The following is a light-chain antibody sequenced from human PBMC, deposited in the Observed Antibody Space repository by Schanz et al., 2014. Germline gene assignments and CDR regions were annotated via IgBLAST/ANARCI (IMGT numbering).Light chain of an antibody. Sequence: EIVLTQSPATLSLSPGERATLSCRASQSVSSYLAWYQQKPGQAPRLLIHDVSKRASGIADRFSGSGSGAEFTLTISRLEPGDFAVFYCQQYGSSPITFGQGTRLEIK. CDR3: QQYGSSPIT. V-gene: IGKV3-20*01. CDR1: QSVSSY. J-gene: IGKJ5*01. CDR2: DVS.